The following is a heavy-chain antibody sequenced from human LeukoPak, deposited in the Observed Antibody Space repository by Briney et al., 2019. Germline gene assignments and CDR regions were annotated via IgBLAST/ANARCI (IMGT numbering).Heavy chain of an antibody. V-gene: IGHV4-61*02. CDR2: IYTSGST. CDR3: ARDSYSNSPYYYYMDV. J-gene: IGHJ6*03. CDR1: GGSISSGSYY. D-gene: IGHD4-11*01. Sequence: PSETLSLTCTVSGGSISSGSYYWSWIRQPAGKGLEWIGRIYTSGSTNYNPSLKSRVTISVDTSKNQFSLKLSSVTAADTAVYYCARDSYSNSPYYYYMDVWGKGTTVTVSS.